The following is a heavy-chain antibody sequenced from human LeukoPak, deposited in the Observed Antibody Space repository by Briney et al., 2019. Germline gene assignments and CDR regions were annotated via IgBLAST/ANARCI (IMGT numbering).Heavy chain of an antibody. V-gene: IGHV4-39*07. CDR2: MYLSGTT. J-gene: IGHJ4*02. CDR1: GGSFSSSPYY. CDR3: AGLVGRYSSGLYYYYFDY. Sequence: KPSETLSLTCAVSGGSFSSSPYYWAWIRQPPGKGLEWIGEMYLSGTTHSNPSVKSRVTISIDKSKNQFFLNLSSVTAADTAVYYCAGLVGRYSSGLYYYYFDYWGQGTLVTVSS. D-gene: IGHD3-22*01.